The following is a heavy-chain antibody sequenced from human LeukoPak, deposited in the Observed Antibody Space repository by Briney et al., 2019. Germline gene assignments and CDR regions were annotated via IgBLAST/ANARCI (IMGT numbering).Heavy chain of an antibody. J-gene: IGHJ4*02. CDR2: IRTKSNNYAT. CDR3: ANYDNSGNYYVNY. Sequence: PGGSLRLSCAVSGFTFSGSAMHWVRQASGKGLEWVGRIRTKSNNYATTYGASVKGRFTISRDDSKNTAYLQMNSLKTEDTAVYYCANYDNSGNYYVNYWGQGTLVTVSS. D-gene: IGHD3-22*01. CDR1: GFTFSGSA. V-gene: IGHV3-73*01.